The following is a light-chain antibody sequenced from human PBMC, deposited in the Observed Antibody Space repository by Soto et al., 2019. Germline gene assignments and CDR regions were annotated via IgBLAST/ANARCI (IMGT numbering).Light chain of an antibody. CDR3: SSYTSSSLV. CDR2: DVS. J-gene: IGLJ2*01. CDR1: SSDVGGYNY. V-gene: IGLV2-14*01. Sequence: QSALTQPASVSGSPGQSITISCTGTSSDVGGYNYVSWYQQHPGKAPKLMIYDVSNRPSGVSNRFSGSKSGNTASLTISGHHAEDEADYYCSSYTSSSLVFGGGTQLTVL.